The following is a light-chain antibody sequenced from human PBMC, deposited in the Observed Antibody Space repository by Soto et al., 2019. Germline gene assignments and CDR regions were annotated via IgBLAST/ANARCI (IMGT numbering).Light chain of an antibody. CDR1: QSISGD. CDR2: GAS. CDR3: QQCNNWLRA. Sequence: IKPSTPTVRVPHGDSATXPGRASQSISGDLAWYQQKPGQAPRLLIYGASTRATGIPARFSGSGSGTEFALTISSLQSEDFAVYYCQQCNNWLRAFGQGTKVDI. V-gene: IGKV3-15*01. J-gene: IGKJ1*01.